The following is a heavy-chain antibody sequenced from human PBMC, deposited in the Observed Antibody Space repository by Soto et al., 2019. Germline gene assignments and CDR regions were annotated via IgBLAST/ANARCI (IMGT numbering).Heavy chain of an antibody. CDR2: ISWNSGSI. D-gene: IGHD4-4*01. Sequence: EVQLVESGGGLVQPGRSLRLSCAASGFTFDDYAMHWVRQAPGKGLEWVSGISWNSGSIGYVDSVKGRFTISRDNAKNSLYLQMNSLRAEDTALYYCARDRLPTTGGWFDPWGQGTLVTVSS. CDR3: ARDRLPTTGGWFDP. V-gene: IGHV3-9*01. J-gene: IGHJ5*02. CDR1: GFTFDDYA.